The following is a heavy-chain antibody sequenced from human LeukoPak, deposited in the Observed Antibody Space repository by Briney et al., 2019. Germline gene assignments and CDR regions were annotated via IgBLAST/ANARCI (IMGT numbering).Heavy chain of an antibody. V-gene: IGHV1-18*01. J-gene: IGHJ4*02. CDR1: GYHFISYG. D-gene: IGHD1-1*01. CDR2: ISAYNGAR. CDR3: MRDSRGLNNRTDQLDY. Sequence: ASVNVSCKASGYHFISYGIHWVRQAPGQGLEWVGWISAYNGAREVAQNLRGRVTVTTDTSTSTAYMELRSLGSGDTAVYYCMRDSRGLNNRTDQLDYWEQGPWSPSPQ.